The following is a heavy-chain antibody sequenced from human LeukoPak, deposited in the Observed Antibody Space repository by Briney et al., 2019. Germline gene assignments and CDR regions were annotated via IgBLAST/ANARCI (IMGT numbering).Heavy chain of an antibody. J-gene: IGHJ4*02. CDR3: ARDRNLYSGSFAS. V-gene: IGHV1-2*06. CDR2: IDPSSGAT. CDR1: GYTFSGDH. D-gene: IGHD1-26*01. Sequence: ASVKVSCKASGYTFSGDHIHWVRQAPGQGLEWVGRIDPSSGATHFAHKFQGRVTMTRDTSISTAYMELDRMTSDDTAVYYCARDRNLYSGSFASWGQGTLVTVSS.